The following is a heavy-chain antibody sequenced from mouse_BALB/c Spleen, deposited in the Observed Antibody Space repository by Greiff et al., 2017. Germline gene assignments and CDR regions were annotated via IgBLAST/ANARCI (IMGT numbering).Heavy chain of an antibody. D-gene: IGHD1-2*01. CDR2: IWAGGST. Sequence: QVQLKESGPGLVAPSQSLSITCTVSGFSLTSYGVHWVRQPPGKGLEWLGVIWAGGSTNYNSALMSRLSISKDNSKSQVFLKMNSLQTDDTAMYYCARDRGLRQYYYAMDYWGQGTSVTVSS. J-gene: IGHJ4*01. V-gene: IGHV2-9*02. CDR3: ARDRGLRQYYYAMDY. CDR1: GFSLTSYG.